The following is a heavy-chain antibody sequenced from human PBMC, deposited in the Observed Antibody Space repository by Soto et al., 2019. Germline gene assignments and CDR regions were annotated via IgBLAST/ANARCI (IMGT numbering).Heavy chain of an antibody. V-gene: IGHV1-58*02. D-gene: IGHD6-19*01. Sequence: QMQLVQSGPEVKKPGTSVKVSCKASGITFSTSAMQWVRQARGQRLEWIGWIVVGSGHTNYAQKFQERITITRDMSRSTAYMELSSLRSEDTAVYYCAATIIAVSGTGYYGMDVWGQGTTVTVSS. CDR1: GITFSTSA. J-gene: IGHJ6*02. CDR2: IVVGSGHT. CDR3: AATIIAVSGTGYYGMDV.